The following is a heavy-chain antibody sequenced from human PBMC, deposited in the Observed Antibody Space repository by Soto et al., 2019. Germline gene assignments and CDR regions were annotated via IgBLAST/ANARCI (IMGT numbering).Heavy chain of an antibody. Sequence: GGSLRLSCAASGFTFSSYAMHWVRQAPGKGLEWVAVISYDGSNKYYADSVKGRFTISRDNSKNTLYLQMNSLRAEDTAVYYCARDPYVDTAKLGGYFDYWGQGTLVTVSS. CDR1: GFTFSSYA. J-gene: IGHJ4*02. CDR3: ARDPYVDTAKLGGYFDY. D-gene: IGHD5-18*01. V-gene: IGHV3-30-3*01. CDR2: ISYDGSNK.